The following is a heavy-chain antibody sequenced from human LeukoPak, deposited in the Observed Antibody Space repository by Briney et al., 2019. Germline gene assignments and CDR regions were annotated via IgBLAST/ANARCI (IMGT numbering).Heavy chain of an antibody. J-gene: IGHJ4*02. Sequence: PSETLSLTCTVSGGSISSYYWSWIRQPPGEGLEWIGYIYYSGSTNYDPSLKSRVTISVDTSKNQFSLKLSSVTAADTAVYYCAREIHYYGSGSYDYWGQGTLVTVSS. CDR3: AREIHYYGSGSYDY. D-gene: IGHD3-10*01. CDR2: IYYSGST. V-gene: IGHV4-59*01. CDR1: GGSISSYY.